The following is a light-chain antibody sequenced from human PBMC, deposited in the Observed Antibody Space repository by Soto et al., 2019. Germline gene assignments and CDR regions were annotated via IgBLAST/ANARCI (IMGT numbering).Light chain of an antibody. Sequence: SALTQPASVSGSPGQSITISCTGTSSDVGTYNYVSWYQQHPGRAPKLIIYEVSNRPSGLSHRFSGSKSGNTASLTISGLQAEDEADYYCSSHIPSNTWVFGGGTKLTVL. CDR2: EVS. V-gene: IGLV2-14*01. CDR3: SSHIPSNTWV. J-gene: IGLJ3*02. CDR1: SSDVGTYNY.